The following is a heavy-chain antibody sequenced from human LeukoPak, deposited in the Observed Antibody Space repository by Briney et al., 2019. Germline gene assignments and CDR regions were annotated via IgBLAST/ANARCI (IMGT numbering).Heavy chain of an antibody. Sequence: PGGSLRLSCAASGFTVSSNYMNWVRQAPGKGLEWVSVIYSNGSTYYADSVKGRFTISRDYSRNTLYVQMNSLRAEDTAVYYCARGRKVTASGARNYYYYYYMDVWGKGTTVTISS. CDR3: ARGRKVTASGARNYYYYYYMDV. CDR1: GFTVSSNY. CDR2: IYSNGST. D-gene: IGHD2-21*02. V-gene: IGHV3-66*01. J-gene: IGHJ6*03.